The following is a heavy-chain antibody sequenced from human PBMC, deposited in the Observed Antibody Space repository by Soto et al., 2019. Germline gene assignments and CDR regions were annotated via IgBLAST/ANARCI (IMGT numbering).Heavy chain of an antibody. Sequence: QVQLVQSGAEVKKPGASVKVSCKASGYTFTSYGITWVRQAPGQGPECMGWISAYNGNTNFAQKLQGRVTMTTDTSTSTGYMELRSLRSDDTAVYYCAIVYYDASGSYLYWGQGTLVTVSS. CDR1: GYTFTSYG. CDR2: ISAYNGNT. CDR3: AIVYYDASGSYLY. V-gene: IGHV1-18*01. J-gene: IGHJ4*02. D-gene: IGHD3-10*01.